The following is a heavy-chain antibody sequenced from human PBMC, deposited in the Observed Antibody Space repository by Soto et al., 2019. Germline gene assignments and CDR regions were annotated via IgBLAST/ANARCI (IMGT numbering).Heavy chain of an antibody. V-gene: IGHV4-59*01. CDR1: GGSISSYY. CDR2: IYYSGST. D-gene: IGHD5-12*01. J-gene: IGHJ4*02. Sequence: LRETLSLTCTVSGGSISSYYWSWIRQPPGKGLEWIGYIYYSGSTNYNPSLKSRVTISVDTSKNQFSLKLSSVTAADTAVYYCATEDIRGGYSGYWGQGTLVTVSS. CDR3: ATEDIRGGYSGY.